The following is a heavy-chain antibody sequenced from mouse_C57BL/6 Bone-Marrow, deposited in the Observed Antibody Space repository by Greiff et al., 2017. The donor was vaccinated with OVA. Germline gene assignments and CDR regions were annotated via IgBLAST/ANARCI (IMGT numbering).Heavy chain of an antibody. D-gene: IGHD1-1*01. V-gene: IGHV1-42*01. CDR2: INPSTGGT. Sequence: EVQLQQSGPELVKPGASVKISCKASGYSFTGYYMNWVKQSPEKSLEWIGEINPSTGGTTYNQKFKAKATLTVDKSSSTAYMQLKSLTSEDSAVYYCARTNGSSYAMDYWGQGTSVTVSS. J-gene: IGHJ4*01. CDR3: ARTNGSSYAMDY. CDR1: GYSFTGYY.